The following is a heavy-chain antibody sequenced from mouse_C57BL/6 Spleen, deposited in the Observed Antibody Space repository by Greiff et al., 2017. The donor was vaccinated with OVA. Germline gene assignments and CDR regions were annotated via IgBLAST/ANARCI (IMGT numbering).Heavy chain of an antibody. Sequence: VQLQQSGPELVKPGASVKISCKASGYTFTDYYMNWVKQSHGKSLEWIGDINPNNGGTSYNQKFKGKATLTVDKSSSTAYMELRSLTSEDSAVYYCARVHYGSSYVPFAYWGQGTLVTVSA. J-gene: IGHJ3*01. V-gene: IGHV1-26*01. CDR1: GYTFTDYY. D-gene: IGHD1-1*01. CDR3: ARVHYGSSYVPFAY. CDR2: INPNNGGT.